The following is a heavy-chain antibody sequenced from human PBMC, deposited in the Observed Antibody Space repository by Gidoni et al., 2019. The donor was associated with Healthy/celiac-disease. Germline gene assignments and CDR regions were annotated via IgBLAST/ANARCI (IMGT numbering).Heavy chain of an antibody. CDR1: GGSFSGYY. V-gene: IGHV4-34*01. Sequence: QVQLQQWGAGLLQPAETLSLTCAVYGGSFSGYYWSWLRQPPGKGLEWIGEINHSGSTTYNPSLKSRVTTSVDTSKNQFSLKLSSVTAADTAVYYCARDRPDTAMAVPGDFWFDPWGQGTLVTVSS. J-gene: IGHJ5*02. CDR2: INHSGST. CDR3: ARDRPDTAMAVPGDFWFDP. D-gene: IGHD5-18*01.